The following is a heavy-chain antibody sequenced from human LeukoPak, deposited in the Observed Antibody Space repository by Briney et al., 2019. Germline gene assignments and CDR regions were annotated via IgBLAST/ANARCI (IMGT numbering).Heavy chain of an antibody. CDR3: ARDLADGGWVFDY. CDR2: INHSGST. D-gene: IGHD1-26*01. J-gene: IGHJ4*02. V-gene: IGHV4-34*01. CDR1: GGSISSYY. Sequence: TSETLSLTCTVSGGSISSYYWSWIRQPPGKGLEWIGEINHSGSTNYNPSLKSRVTISVDTSKNQFTLKLSSVTAADTAVYYCARDLADGGWVFDYWGQGTLVTVSS.